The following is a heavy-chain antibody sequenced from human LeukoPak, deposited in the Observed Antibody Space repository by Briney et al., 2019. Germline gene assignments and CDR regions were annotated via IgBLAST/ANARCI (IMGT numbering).Heavy chain of an antibody. CDR1: NYDISSGLY. D-gene: IGHD3-16*01. CDR2: LYMFRRGRT. CDR3: ARGASPKDAVFFDY. Sequence: PSETLSLTCDVSNYDISSGLYWGWVRQPPGKGLEWIGTLYMFRRGRTYYSPSLSSRVTISFDTSKNQFFLKLTSVTAADTAVYYCARGASPKDAVFFDYWGQGALITVSS. V-gene: IGHV4-38-2*01. J-gene: IGHJ4*02.